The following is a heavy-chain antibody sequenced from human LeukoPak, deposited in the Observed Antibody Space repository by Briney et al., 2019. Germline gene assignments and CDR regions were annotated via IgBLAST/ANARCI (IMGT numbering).Heavy chain of an antibody. Sequence: ASVTVSCKASGYTFTDHYMHWVRQAPGQGLEWMGWINGKRGDTNYAQNFQDRVTMTRDTSTSTVYMELSRLTVDDTAVYYCARDHDWGVDYWGQGTLVTVSS. D-gene: IGHD7-27*01. V-gene: IGHV1-2*02. J-gene: IGHJ4*02. CDR2: INGKRGDT. CDR1: GYTFTDHY. CDR3: ARDHDWGVDY.